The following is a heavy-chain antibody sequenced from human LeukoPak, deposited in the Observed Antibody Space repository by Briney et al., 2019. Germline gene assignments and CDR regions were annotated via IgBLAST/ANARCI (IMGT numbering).Heavy chain of an antibody. CDR1: GGTFSSYA. D-gene: IGHD1-26*01. V-gene: IGHV1-69*13. CDR2: IIPIFGTA. CDR3: ARKVGATGDAFDI. J-gene: IGHJ3*02. Sequence: RGASVTVSCKASGGTFSSYAISWVRQAPGQGLEWMGGIIPIFGTANYAQKFQGRVTITADESTSTAYMELSSLRSEDTAVYYCARKVGATGDAFDIWGQGTMVTVSS.